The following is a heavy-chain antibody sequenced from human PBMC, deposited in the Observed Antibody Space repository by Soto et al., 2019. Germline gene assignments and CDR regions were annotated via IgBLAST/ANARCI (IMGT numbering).Heavy chain of an antibody. CDR3: HGFGY. J-gene: IGHJ4*02. CDR2: IYSGGTI. V-gene: IGHV3-53*01. D-gene: IGHD3-10*01. CDR1: GFTVTINY. Sequence: EVQVVESGGGLVQPGGSLRLSCAVSGFTVTINYMSWVRQAPGKGLEWVSVIYSGGTIYYADSVKSRFTISRDTSKTTLNLQMNSLSGDDTAVYYGHGFGYWGQGTLGNV.